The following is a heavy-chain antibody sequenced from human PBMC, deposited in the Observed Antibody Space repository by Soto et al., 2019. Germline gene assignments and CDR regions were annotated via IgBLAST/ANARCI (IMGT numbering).Heavy chain of an antibody. CDR3: ARSAIPRGGWFRP. CDR1: DDSLSTYY. V-gene: IGHV4-4*07. CDR2: IYASGST. J-gene: IGHJ5*02. D-gene: IGHD2-21*01. Sequence: ASETLSLTCNVSDDSLSTYYWSWIRQPAGKGLEWIGRIYASGSTNYNPSLKGRVSMSVDTSKKQFSLRMISVTAADTAMYYCARSAIPRGGWFRPWGQGVLVTVPQ.